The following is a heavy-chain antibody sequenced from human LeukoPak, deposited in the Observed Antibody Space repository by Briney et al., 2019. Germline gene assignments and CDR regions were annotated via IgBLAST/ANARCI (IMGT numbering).Heavy chain of an antibody. CDR1: GFTFSTYG. J-gene: IGHJ4*02. CDR2: IWYDGSTK. V-gene: IGHV3-33*06. Sequence: PGGSLRLSCAASGFTFSTYGMHWVRQAPGKGLGWVAVIWYDGSTKYYADSVKGRFTISRDNSKNTLHLQMNSLRAEDTALSYCAKGAYTYGSMLLGIDYWGQGTLVTVSS. D-gene: IGHD5-18*01. CDR3: AKGAYTYGSMLLGIDY.